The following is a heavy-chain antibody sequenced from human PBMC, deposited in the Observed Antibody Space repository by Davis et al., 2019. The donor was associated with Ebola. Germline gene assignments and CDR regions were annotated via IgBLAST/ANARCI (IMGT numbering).Heavy chain of an antibody. J-gene: IGHJ3*01. Sequence: GESLKISCAASGFTFSDHYMSWIRQAPGKGLEWVSTHGTSGDTYYADSVKGRFTISRDNSKNTLHLQMNSLRVEDTAIYYCAKDTSNVWFDVWGQGTMVTVSS. V-gene: IGHV3-53*01. CDR3: AKDTSNVWFDV. CDR1: GFTFSDHY. D-gene: IGHD6-19*01. CDR2: HGTSGDT.